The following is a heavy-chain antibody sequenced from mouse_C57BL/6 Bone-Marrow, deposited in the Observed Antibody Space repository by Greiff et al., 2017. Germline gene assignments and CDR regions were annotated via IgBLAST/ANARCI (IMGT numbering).Heavy chain of an antibody. CDR3: TLCYGNSYAMDY. CDR2: IDPENGDT. J-gene: IGHJ4*01. CDR1: GFNIKGDY. V-gene: IGHV14-4*01. Sequence: EVKLMESGAELVRPGASVKLSCTASGFNIKGDYMHWVKQRPEQGLEWIGGIDPENGDTEYASKFQGKATITADTSSNTAYLQLRSLTSADAAVYYCTLCYGNSYAMDYWGQGTSVTVSS. D-gene: IGHD2-1*01.